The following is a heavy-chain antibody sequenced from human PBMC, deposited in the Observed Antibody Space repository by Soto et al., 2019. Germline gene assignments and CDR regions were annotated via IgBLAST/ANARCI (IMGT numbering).Heavy chain of an antibody. J-gene: IGHJ4*02. Sequence: NPSETLSLTCTVSGGSISSGDYYWSWIRQPPGKGLEWIGYIYYSGSTYYNPSLKSRVTISVDTSKNQFSLKLSSVTAADTAVYYCARGPQGVVVPAAIPNWGQGXQVTVYS. CDR2: IYYSGST. D-gene: IGHD2-2*02. CDR1: GGSISSGDYY. CDR3: ARGPQGVVVPAAIPN. V-gene: IGHV4-30-4*01.